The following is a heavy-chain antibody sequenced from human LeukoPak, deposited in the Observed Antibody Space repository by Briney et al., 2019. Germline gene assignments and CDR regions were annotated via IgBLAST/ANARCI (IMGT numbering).Heavy chain of an antibody. J-gene: IGHJ3*02. CDR3: AKSRGAINDVFDI. CDR1: GFSFSSFA. Sequence: PGGSLRLSCAAAGFSFSSFAMSWVRQAQGRGLGWVSGISTSGGSTYYADSVKGRFTISRDNSKNTLYVQMSSLRAEDTAEYYCAKSRGAINDVFDIWGQGTMVTVSA. V-gene: IGHV3-23*01. D-gene: IGHD3-22*01. CDR2: ISTSGGST.